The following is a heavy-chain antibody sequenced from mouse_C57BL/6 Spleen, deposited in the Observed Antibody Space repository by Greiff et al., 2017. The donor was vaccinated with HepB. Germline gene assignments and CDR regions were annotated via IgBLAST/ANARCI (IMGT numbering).Heavy chain of an antibody. D-gene: IGHD1-1*01. J-gene: IGHJ4*01. CDR3: TTDYYGRAHHYYAMDY. CDR1: GFNIKDDY. Sequence: EVQLQQSGAELVRPGASVKLSCTASGFNIKDDYMHWVKQRPEQGLEWIGWIDPENGDTEYASKFQGKATITADTSSNTAYLQLSSLTSEDTAVYYCTTDYYGRAHHYYAMDYWGQGTSVTVSS. CDR2: IDPENGDT. V-gene: IGHV14-4*01.